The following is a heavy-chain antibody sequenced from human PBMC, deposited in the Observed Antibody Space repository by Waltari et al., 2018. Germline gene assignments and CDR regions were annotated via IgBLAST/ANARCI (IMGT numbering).Heavy chain of an antibody. V-gene: IGHV4-4*07. CDR3: ARHRRLRNKYYYDLDV. Sequence: QVHLQESGPGLVKPSATLSLTCIVSGGAISGYFWSWVRQPAGKGLEWIGRVFTSGSPNYNPSLKSRVTVSLDTAKNQFSLNLISLTAADTGVYYCARHRRLRNKYYYDLDVWGQGTTVSLSS. D-gene: IGHD3-16*01. CDR1: GGAISGYF. CDR2: VFTSGSP. J-gene: IGHJ6*02.